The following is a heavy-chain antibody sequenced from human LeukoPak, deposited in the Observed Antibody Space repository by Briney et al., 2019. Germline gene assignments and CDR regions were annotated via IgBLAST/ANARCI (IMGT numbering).Heavy chain of an antibody. CDR3: ARPSGMVRGVEYFDY. CDR1: GYSFTSYW. Sequence: GESLKISCKGSGYSFTSYWIGWVRQMPGKGLEWMGIIYPGDSDTRYSPSFQGQVTISADKSTSTAYLQWSSLKASDTAMYYCARPSGMVRGVEYFDYWGQGTLVTVSS. CDR2: IYPGDSDT. V-gene: IGHV5-51*01. D-gene: IGHD3-10*01. J-gene: IGHJ4*02.